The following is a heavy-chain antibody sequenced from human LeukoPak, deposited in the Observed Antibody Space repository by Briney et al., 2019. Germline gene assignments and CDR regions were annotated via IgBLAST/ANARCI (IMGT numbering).Heavy chain of an antibody. D-gene: IGHD5-18*01. CDR1: GVMFTRFT. CDR2: ISTSSSSI. Sequence: PGGSLRLSCAASGVMFTRFTMNWVRQAPGKGLEWVSSISTSSSSIYYADSVKGRLPISSDTPKTSLYLQMNSLRAEDTAVYSCARESYGSDYWGQGTLVTASS. J-gene: IGHJ4*02. V-gene: IGHV3-21*01. CDR3: ARESYGSDY.